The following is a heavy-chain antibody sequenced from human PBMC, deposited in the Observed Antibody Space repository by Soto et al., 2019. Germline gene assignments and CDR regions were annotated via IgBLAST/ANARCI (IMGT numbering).Heavy chain of an antibody. CDR3: ARGRASLLWFGELSQVDAFDI. CDR1: GGSISSGGYS. Sequence: ASETLSLTCAVSGGSISSGGYSWSWIRQPPGKGLEWIGYIYHSGSTYYNPSLKSRVTISVDRSKNQFSLKLSSVTAADTAVYYCARGRASLLWFGELSQVDAFDIWGQGTMVTVSS. CDR2: IYHSGST. D-gene: IGHD3-10*01. V-gene: IGHV4-30-2*01. J-gene: IGHJ3*02.